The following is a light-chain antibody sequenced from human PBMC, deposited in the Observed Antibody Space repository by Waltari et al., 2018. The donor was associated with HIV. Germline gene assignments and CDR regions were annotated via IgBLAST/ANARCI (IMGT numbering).Light chain of an antibody. J-gene: IGLJ3*02. V-gene: IGLV8-61*01. Sequence: QTVVTQEPSFSVSPGGTVTLTCVLSSGSVSTGYYPSWYQQTPGQAPRTLIYSTNTRSSGVPDRFSGSILGNKAALTITGAQADDESDYYCVLYMGSGIRVFGGGTKLTVL. CDR1: SGSVSTGYY. CDR2: STN. CDR3: VLYMGSGIRV.